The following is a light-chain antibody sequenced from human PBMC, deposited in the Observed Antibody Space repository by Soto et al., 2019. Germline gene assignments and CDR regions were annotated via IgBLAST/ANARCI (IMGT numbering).Light chain of an antibody. V-gene: IGLV2-14*01. Sequence: QSVLTQPASVSGSPGQSITISCTGTSSDLGGYNYVSWYQQHPGKAPKLLIYDVSDRPSGVSNRFSGSKSGNTASLTISGLQAEDEADYHCSSYTSSSTLYVFGTGNKVTVL. CDR3: SSYTSSSTLYV. CDR1: SSDLGGYNY. J-gene: IGLJ1*01. CDR2: DVS.